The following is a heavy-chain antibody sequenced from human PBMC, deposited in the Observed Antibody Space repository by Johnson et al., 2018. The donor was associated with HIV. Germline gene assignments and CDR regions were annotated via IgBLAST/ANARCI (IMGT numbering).Heavy chain of an antibody. CDR3: ARESTPWGADYVGYGFDI. CDR1: GFTFSDYY. V-gene: IGHV3-11*04. Sequence: QVYLVESGGGLVKPEGSLRLSCAASGFTFSDYYMSWIRQAPGKGLEWVSYISSGGNSIHYADSVKGRFTISRDNVKNSLYLQMNSLRDEDTAVYYCARESTPWGADYVGYGFDIWGQGTMVTVSS. D-gene: IGHD4-17*01. CDR2: ISSGGNSI. J-gene: IGHJ3*02.